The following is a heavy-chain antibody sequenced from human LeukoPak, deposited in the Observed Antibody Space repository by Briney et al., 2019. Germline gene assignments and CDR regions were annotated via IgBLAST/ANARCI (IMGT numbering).Heavy chain of an antibody. CDR3: ARSQYYDFWSGYYLSRSSWFDP. V-gene: IGHV4-59*08. CDR1: GGSISSYY. D-gene: IGHD3-3*01. Sequence: SETLSLTCTVSGGSISSYYWSWIRQPPGKGLEWIGYIYYSGSTNYNPSLKSRVTISVDTSKNQFSLKLSSVTAADTAVYYCARSQYYDFWSGYYLSRSSWFDPWGQGTLVTVSS. J-gene: IGHJ5*02. CDR2: IYYSGST.